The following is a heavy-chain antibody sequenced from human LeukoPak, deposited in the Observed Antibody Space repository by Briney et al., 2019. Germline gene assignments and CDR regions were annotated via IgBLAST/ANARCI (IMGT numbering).Heavy chain of an antibody. CDR3: ARSFSRLDY. CDR1: GFTVNSKNY. Sequence: GGSLRLSCAGSGFTVNSKNYMSWVRQAPGKGLEWVSVIDTGGTTFYADSVKGRFTISRDDSKNTLHLQMNSLRAEDTAVYYCARSFSRLDYWGQGTLVTVSS. V-gene: IGHV3-66*01. CDR2: IDTGGTT. J-gene: IGHJ4*02.